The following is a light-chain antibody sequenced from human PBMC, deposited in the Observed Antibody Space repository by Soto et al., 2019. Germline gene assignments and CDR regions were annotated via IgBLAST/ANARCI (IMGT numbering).Light chain of an antibody. Sequence: QSARTQPASVSGSPGQSITISCTGTSSDIGNYNLVSWYQQYPGKAPKLIIYEGFKRPSGVSDRFSGSKLGNTASLTISGLQAEDEADYYCFSYATKTTFWAFGGGTKLTVL. CDR2: EGF. J-gene: IGLJ3*02. CDR1: SSDIGNYNL. CDR3: FSYATKTTFWA. V-gene: IGLV2-23*01.